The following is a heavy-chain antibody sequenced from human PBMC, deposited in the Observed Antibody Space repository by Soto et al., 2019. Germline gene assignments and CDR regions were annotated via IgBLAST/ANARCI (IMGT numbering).Heavy chain of an antibody. J-gene: IGHJ3*02. D-gene: IGHD2-15*01. CDR2: IIPIFGTA. V-gene: IGHV1-69*12. CDR3: AIVAHVVAATDDAFDI. Sequence: QVQLGQSGAEVKKPGSSVKVSCKASGGTFSSYAISWVRQAPGQGLEWMGGIIPIFGTANYAQKFQGRVTITADESTSTAYMELSSLRSEDTAVYYCAIVAHVVAATDDAFDIWGQGPMVTVSS. CDR1: GGTFSSYA.